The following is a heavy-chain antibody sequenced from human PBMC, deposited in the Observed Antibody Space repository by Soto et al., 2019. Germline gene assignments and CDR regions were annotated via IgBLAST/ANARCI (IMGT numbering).Heavy chain of an antibody. CDR2: INPSGGST. J-gene: IGHJ5*02. V-gene: IGHV1-46*01. CDR1: GYTFTTYY. Sequence: ASVKVSCKASGYTFTTYYLHWVRQAPGQGLEWMGNINPSGGSTNYAQRFQGRVTMTSDTSTSTVYMELSSLRADDTAVYYCARVVVPTTATTSNWFDPWGQGTLVTVSS. CDR3: ARVVVPTTATTSNWFDP. D-gene: IGHD4-17*01.